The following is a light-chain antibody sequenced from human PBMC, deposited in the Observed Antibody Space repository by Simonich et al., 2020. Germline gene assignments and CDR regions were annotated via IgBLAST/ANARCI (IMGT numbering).Light chain of an antibody. V-gene: IGLV2-14*01. CDR3: SSYTSSSVV. CDR2: DVS. CDR1: SSDGGGYNY. Sequence: QSALTQPASGSGSPGQSITISCTGTSSDGGGYNYFSWYQQHPGKAPKLMIYDVSKRPAGVSNRFSGSKSGNTASLTISGLQAEDEADYYCSSYTSSSVVFGGGTKLTVL. J-gene: IGLJ2*01.